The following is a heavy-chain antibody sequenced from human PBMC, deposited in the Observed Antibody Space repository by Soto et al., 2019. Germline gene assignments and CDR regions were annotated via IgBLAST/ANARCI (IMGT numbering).Heavy chain of an antibody. D-gene: IGHD3-10*01. CDR2: IYYSGST. CDR1: GGSISSYY. J-gene: IGHJ6*02. Sequence: SETLSLTCTVSGGSISSYYWSWIRQPPGKGLEWIGYIYYSGSTNYNPSLKSRVTISVDTSKNQFSLKLSSVTAADTAVYYCARHAFRSGFYYGMGVWGQGTTVTVSS. CDR3: ARHAFRSGFYYGMGV. V-gene: IGHV4-59*01.